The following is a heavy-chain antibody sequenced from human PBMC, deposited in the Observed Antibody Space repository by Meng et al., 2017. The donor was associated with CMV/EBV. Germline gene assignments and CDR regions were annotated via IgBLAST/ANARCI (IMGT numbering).Heavy chain of an antibody. Sequence: GESLKISCAASGFTFSSYAMHWVRQAPGKGLEWVAVISYDGSNKYYADSVKGRFTISRDNSKNTLYLQMNSLRAEDTAVYYCARHSEEFYDYVWGSYRVLGIFDYWGQGTLVTVSS. V-gene: IGHV3-30-3*01. D-gene: IGHD3-16*02. CDR2: ISYDGSNK. J-gene: IGHJ4*02. CDR1: GFTFSSYA. CDR3: ARHSEEFYDYVWGSYRVLGIFDY.